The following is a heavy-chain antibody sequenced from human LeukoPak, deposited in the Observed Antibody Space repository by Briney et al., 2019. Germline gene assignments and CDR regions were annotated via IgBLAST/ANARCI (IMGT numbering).Heavy chain of an antibody. CDR3: AAESSPAPFYYYGMDV. Sequence: VASVKVSCKASGFTFTSSAMQWVRQARGQRLEWIGWIVVGSGNTNYAQKFQESVTITRDMSTSTAYMELSSLRSEDTAVYYCAAESSPAPFYYYGMDVWGQGTTVTVSS. CDR1: GFTFTSSA. D-gene: IGHD6-6*01. J-gene: IGHJ6*02. CDR2: IVVGSGNT. V-gene: IGHV1-58*02.